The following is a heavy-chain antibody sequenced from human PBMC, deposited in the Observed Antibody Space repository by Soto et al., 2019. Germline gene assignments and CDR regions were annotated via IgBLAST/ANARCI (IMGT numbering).Heavy chain of an antibody. J-gene: IGHJ4*02. CDR3: ARQLFSRDSSPHFDY. Sequence: KPSETLSLTCTVSGGSISSGGYYWSWIRQHPGKGLEWIGYIYYSGSTYYNPSLKSRVTISVDTSKNQFSLKLSSVTAADTAVYYCARQLFSRDSSPHFDYWGQGTLVTVSS. D-gene: IGHD6-13*01. CDR1: GGSISSGGYY. CDR2: IYYSGST. V-gene: IGHV4-31*03.